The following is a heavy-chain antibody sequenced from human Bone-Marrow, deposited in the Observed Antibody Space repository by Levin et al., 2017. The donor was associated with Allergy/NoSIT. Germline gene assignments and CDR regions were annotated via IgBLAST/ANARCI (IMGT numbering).Heavy chain of an antibody. J-gene: IGHJ3*02. D-gene: IGHD3-22*01. CDR3: ARVISLRVVVTPSDEVDI. CDR2: IFYDGGT. Sequence: PSETLSLTCTVSGGYITTRSHYWGWIRQAPGKGLEWIGSIFYDGGTYDNPSLKSRVTISVDASKSQFSLKLTSVTAADTAVYYCARVISLRVVVTPSDEVDIWGRGTVVTVSS. CDR1: GGYITTRSHY. V-gene: IGHV4-39*07.